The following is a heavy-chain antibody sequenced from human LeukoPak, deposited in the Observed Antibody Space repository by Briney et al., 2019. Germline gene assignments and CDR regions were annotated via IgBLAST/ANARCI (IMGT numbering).Heavy chain of an antibody. CDR1: GGSISGYY. V-gene: IGHV4-4*09. J-gene: IGHJ4*02. D-gene: IGHD5-12*01. Sequence: SETLSLTCTVSGGSISGYYWSWIRQPPGKGLEWIGYISSSGSVNDNPSLRSRVTISVDTSKNQFFLNLSSVSAADTAVYYCARIPLGYSGAYYFDYWGQGTLVTVSP. CDR2: ISSSGSV. CDR3: ARIPLGYSGAYYFDY.